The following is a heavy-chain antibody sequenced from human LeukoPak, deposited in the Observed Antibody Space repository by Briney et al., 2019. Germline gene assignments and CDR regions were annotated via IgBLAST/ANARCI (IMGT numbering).Heavy chain of an antibody. Sequence: QSGGSLRLSCAASGFTFSSHWMTWVRQAPGKGLEWVANIKEDGTRKNYMDSVKGRFTISRDNAKNSLYLQMNSLRAEDTAVYYCARGSVAGKRFGAFDIWGQGTMVTVSS. D-gene: IGHD6-19*01. CDR1: GFTFSSHW. J-gene: IGHJ3*02. CDR2: IKEDGTRK. V-gene: IGHV3-7*03. CDR3: ARGSVAGKRFGAFDI.